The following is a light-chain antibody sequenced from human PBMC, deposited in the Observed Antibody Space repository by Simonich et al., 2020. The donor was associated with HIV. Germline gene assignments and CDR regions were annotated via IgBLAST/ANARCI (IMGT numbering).Light chain of an antibody. CDR2: AAS. V-gene: IGKV1-NL1*01. Sequence: IRMTQSPSSLSASVGDRVTITCRASPGISNSLAWYQQKPGKAPKLLLYAASRLESGVPSRFSGSGSGTDYTLTISSLQPEDFATYYCQQYYSTPRTFGQGTKVEIK. CDR1: PGISNS. J-gene: IGKJ1*01. CDR3: QQYYSTPRT.